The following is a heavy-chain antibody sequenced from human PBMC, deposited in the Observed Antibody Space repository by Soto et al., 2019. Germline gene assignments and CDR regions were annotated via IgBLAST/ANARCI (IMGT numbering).Heavy chain of an antibody. CDR2: ILPIFGKA. D-gene: IGHD3-22*01. Sequence: SVKVSCKASGGIFSTSAITWVRQAPGQGLEWMGGILPIFGKANYAQKFQGRVTIIADESTSTVYLNLSSLRSEDTAVYYCARDPPHYYDSTGYWFDPWGQGTLVTVSS. CDR1: GGIFSTSA. J-gene: IGHJ5*02. V-gene: IGHV1-69*13. CDR3: ARDPPHYYDSTGYWFDP.